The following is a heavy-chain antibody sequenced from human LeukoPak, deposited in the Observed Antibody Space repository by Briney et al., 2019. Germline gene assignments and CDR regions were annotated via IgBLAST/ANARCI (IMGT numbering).Heavy chain of an antibody. CDR2: ISSSSSYI. CDR1: GFTFSSYS. V-gene: IGHV3-21*01. J-gene: IGHJ5*02. Sequence: PGGSLRLSCAASGFTFSSYSMNWVRQAPGKGLEWVSSISSSSSYIYYADSVKGRFTISRDNAKNSLYLQMNSLRAEDTAVYYCAREIAVAGTSIWFEPWGEGTLVTVSS. CDR3: AREIAVAGTSIWFEP. D-gene: IGHD6-19*01.